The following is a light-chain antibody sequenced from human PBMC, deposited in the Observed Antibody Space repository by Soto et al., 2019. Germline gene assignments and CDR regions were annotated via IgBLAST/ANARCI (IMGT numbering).Light chain of an antibody. V-gene: IGLV2-8*01. Sequence: QSALTQPPSASGSPRQSVTISCTGTSSDVGGYNYVSWYQQHPGKAPKHMIYEVSKRPSGVPDRFSGSKSGNTASLTVSGLQAEDEADYYCCSYAGSYTYVFGTGTKLTVL. CDR3: CSYAGSYTYV. J-gene: IGLJ1*01. CDR1: SSDVGGYNY. CDR2: EVS.